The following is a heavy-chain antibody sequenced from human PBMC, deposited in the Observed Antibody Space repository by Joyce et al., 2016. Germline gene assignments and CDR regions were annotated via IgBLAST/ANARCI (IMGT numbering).Heavy chain of an antibody. D-gene: IGHD5-18*01. J-gene: IGHJ6*02. V-gene: IGHV1-46*01. Sequence: QVQLVQSGAEVKKPGASVKVSCKSSGYTFTNYYMHWVRQAPGQGLDWMGRINPSGGSTNSAQEFQGRVTMTRDTSTSTVYMELSSLRSEDTAVYYCARDTAMATGYYYYGMDVWGQGTTVTVSS. CDR1: GYTFTNYY. CDR3: ARDTAMATGYYYYGMDV. CDR2: INPSGGST.